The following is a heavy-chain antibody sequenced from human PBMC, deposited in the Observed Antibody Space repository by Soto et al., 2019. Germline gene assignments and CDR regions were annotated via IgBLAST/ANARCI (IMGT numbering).Heavy chain of an antibody. D-gene: IGHD3-3*01. V-gene: IGHV3-33*01. CDR2: VHYDGTKK. Sequence: VQLVESGGGVVQPGTSLRLSRAPSGFTFSSYVMHWVRQAPGKGLEWVAVVHYDGTKKYYADSVRGRFTISRDNSENILYLQMNSLRPDDTAVYFCARETSYDFWSGPQTMDVWGQGTTVTVSS. CDR1: GFTFSSYV. CDR3: ARETSYDFWSGPQTMDV. J-gene: IGHJ6*02.